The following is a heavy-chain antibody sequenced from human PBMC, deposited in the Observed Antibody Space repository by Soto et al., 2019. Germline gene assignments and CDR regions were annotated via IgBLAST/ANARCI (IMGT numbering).Heavy chain of an antibody. CDR2: IYYSGST. D-gene: IGHD3-10*01. V-gene: IGHV4-39*01. CDR1: GGSISSSSYY. Sequence: PSETLSLTCTVSGGSISSSSYYWGWIRQPPGKGLEWIGSIYYSGSTYYNPSLKSRVTISVDTSKNQFSLKLSSVTAADTAVYYCARLRDYYGSGSYYNFFDYWGQGTLVTVSS. J-gene: IGHJ4*02. CDR3: ARLRDYYGSGSYYNFFDY.